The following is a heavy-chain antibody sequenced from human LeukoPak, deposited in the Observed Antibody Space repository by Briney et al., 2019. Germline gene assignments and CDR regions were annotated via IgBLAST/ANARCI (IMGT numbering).Heavy chain of an antibody. J-gene: IGHJ4*02. V-gene: IGHV3-9*01. Sequence: PGGSLRLSCRASGFTFTTYSVNWLRQAPGKGLGWVSGISWNSGSIGYADSVRGRFTISRDNAKKSLYLQMNSLRPEDTALYYCTKGSGSGTWYYFDYWGQGTLVTVSS. CDR1: GFTFTTYS. D-gene: IGHD6-13*01. CDR2: ISWNSGSI. CDR3: TKGSGSGTWYYFDY.